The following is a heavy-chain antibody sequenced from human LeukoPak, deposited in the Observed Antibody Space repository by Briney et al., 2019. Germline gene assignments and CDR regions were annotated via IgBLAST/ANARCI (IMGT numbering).Heavy chain of an antibody. D-gene: IGHD3-3*01. V-gene: IGHV4-39*01. CDR1: GGSISSSSYY. J-gene: IGHJ3*02. Sequence: PSETLSLTCTVSGGSISSSSYYWGWIRQPPGKGLEWIGSIYYSGSTYYNPSLKSRVTISVDTSKNQFSLKLSSVTAADTAVYYCARYWKNDFWSGSPQTYAFDIWGQGTMVTVSS. CDR3: ARYWKNDFWSGSPQTYAFDI. CDR2: IYYSGST.